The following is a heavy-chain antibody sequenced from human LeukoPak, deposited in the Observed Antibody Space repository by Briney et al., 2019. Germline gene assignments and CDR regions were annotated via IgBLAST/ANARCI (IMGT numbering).Heavy chain of an antibody. V-gene: IGHV3-53*01. CDR3: AMVMGNNYGWR. J-gene: IGHJ4*02. D-gene: IGHD3-10*01. Sequence: GGSLRLSCVAPGFTVTSDYLSWVRQAPGKGLEWLSSIYSGGNTASADSVKGRFTISRDISKNTVYLQMNSLMAEDTAVYYCAMVMGNNYGWRWGQGTLVIVSS. CDR1: GFTVTSDY. CDR2: IYSGGNT.